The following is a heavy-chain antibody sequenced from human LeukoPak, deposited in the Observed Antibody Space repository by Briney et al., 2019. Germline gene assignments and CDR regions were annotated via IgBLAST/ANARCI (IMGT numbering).Heavy chain of an antibody. CDR1: GGSFSGYY. V-gene: IGHV4-34*01. CDR2: INHSGST. CDR3: ARSSSGYYDY. J-gene: IGHJ4*02. D-gene: IGHD3-22*01. Sequence: SETLSLTCAVYGGSFSGYYWSWIRQPPGKGLEWIGEINHSGSTNYNPSLKSRVTISVDTSKNQFSLKLSSVTAAGTAVYYCARSSSGYYDYWGQGTLVTVSS.